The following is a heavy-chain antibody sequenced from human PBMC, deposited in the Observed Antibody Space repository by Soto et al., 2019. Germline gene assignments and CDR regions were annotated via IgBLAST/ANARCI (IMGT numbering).Heavy chain of an antibody. Sequence: QVQLVESGGGVVQPGTSLRLSCAASGFTFSNSGMHWVRQAPGKGLGWVAVIWYDGSNNHYADSVKGRFTISRDNTKNTLYLQMNSLRAEDTAVYYCVRDRGQSNWNGWVYWGQGTLVTVSS. CDR3: VRDRGQSNWNGWVY. D-gene: IGHD1-20*01. J-gene: IGHJ4*02. V-gene: IGHV3-33*01. CDR2: IWYDGSNN. CDR1: GFTFSNSG.